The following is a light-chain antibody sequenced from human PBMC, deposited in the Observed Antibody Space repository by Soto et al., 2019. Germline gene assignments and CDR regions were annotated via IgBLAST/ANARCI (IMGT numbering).Light chain of an antibody. CDR2: RAS. CDR1: QSISTY. J-gene: IGKJ1*01. V-gene: IGKV1-39*01. CDR3: QQSYSSPPWT. Sequence: DIQMTQSPSSLSASVGDRVTISCRASQSISTYLNWYQQKPGTAPRLLIYRASSVKSGVPPRFSGSGSGRDLTLTISSLRPEDIATYFCQQSYSSPPWTFGQGTKVEVK.